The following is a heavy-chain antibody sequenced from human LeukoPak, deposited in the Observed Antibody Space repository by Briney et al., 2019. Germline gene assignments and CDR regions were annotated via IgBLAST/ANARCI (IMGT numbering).Heavy chain of an antibody. CDR1: GYTFTGYY. CDR3: ARDRDMWQYSYGPNWFDP. CDR2: INPNSGGT. V-gene: IGHV1-2*02. D-gene: IGHD5-18*01. Sequence: ASVKVSRKASGYTFTGYYMHWVRQAPGQGLEWMGWINPNSGGTNYAQKFQGRVTMTRDTSISTAYMELSRLRSDDTVVYYCARDRDMWQYSYGPNWFDPWGQGTLVTVSS. J-gene: IGHJ5*02.